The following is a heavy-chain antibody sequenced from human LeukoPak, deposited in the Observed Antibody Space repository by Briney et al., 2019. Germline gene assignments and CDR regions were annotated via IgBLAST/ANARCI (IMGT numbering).Heavy chain of an antibody. V-gene: IGHV3-21*01. CDR1: GFTFSSYS. CDR2: ISSRSSYI. CDR3: ARGVSQYRYDFDY. Sequence: SPGGSLRLSCAASGFTFSSYSMNWVRQAPGKGLEWVSSISSRSSYIYYADSVKGRSTISRDNAKNSLYLQMNSLRAEDTAVYYCARGVSQYRYDFDYWGQGTLVTVSS. J-gene: IGHJ4*02. D-gene: IGHD3-16*02.